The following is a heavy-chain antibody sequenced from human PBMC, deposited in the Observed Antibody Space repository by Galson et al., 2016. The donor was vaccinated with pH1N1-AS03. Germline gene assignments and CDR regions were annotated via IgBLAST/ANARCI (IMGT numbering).Heavy chain of an antibody. CDR3: AKAMNSYYYGMDG. V-gene: IGHV3-23*01. J-gene: IGHJ6*02. CDR2: ISVYGDRI. Sequence: SLRLSCAVSGIPFSSCAMSWVRQAPGKGLEWVSSISVYGDRIDYADSAKGRFTISRDNSKSTVFLQMNSRRDDDTAIYYCAKAMNSYYYGMDGWCQGTKVTVS. D-gene: IGHD1/OR15-1a*01. CDR1: GIPFSSCA.